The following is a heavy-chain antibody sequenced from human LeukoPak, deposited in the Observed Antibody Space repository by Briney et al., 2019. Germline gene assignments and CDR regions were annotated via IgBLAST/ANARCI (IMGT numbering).Heavy chain of an antibody. V-gene: IGHV3-23*01. CDR2: ISGGGGIR. J-gene: IGHJ3*02. D-gene: IGHD3-22*01. CDR3: EKVRYCYDSSGYAPLDI. Sequence: GGSLRLSCAASGFAFDEYAMHWLRQAPATGREWVSLISGGGGIRYYADSVKGRFTISRDNSKNPLYLKMNSLIAEYTAVYYCEKVRYCYDSSGYAPLDIWGQGTMVTVPS. CDR1: GFAFDEYA.